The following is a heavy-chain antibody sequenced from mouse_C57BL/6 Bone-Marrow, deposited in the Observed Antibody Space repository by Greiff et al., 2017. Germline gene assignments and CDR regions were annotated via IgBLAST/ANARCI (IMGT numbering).Heavy chain of an antibody. CDR1: GFPITSGYY. D-gene: IGHD1-1*01. J-gene: IGHJ4*01. Sequence: VKLMESGPGLVKPSQSLFLTCSITGFPITSGYYWIWIRQSPGKPLEWMGYITHSGETFYNPSLQSPISITRETSKNQFFLQLNSVTTEDTAMYYCAGDRHTTVHYAMDYWGQGTSVTVSS. V-gene: IGHV12-3*01. CDR2: ITHSGET. CDR3: AGDRHTTVHYAMDY.